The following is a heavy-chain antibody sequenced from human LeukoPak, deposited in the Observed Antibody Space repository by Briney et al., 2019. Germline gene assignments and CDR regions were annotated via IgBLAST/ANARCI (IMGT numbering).Heavy chain of an antibody. CDR2: IYYSGST. CDR1: GGSISSYY. V-gene: IGHV4-59*01. Sequence: SETLSLTCTVSGGSISSYYWSWIRQPPGKGLEWIGYIYYSGSTNYNPSLKSRVTISVDTSKNQFSLKLSSVTAADTAVYYCATKDYDSRGWYFDLWGRGTLVTVSS. CDR3: ATKDYDSRGWYFDL. D-gene: IGHD3-22*01. J-gene: IGHJ2*01.